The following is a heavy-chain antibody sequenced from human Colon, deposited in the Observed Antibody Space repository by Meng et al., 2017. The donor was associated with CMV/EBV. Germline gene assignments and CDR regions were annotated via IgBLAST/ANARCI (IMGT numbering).Heavy chain of an antibody. CDR1: GSSISSSNW. V-gene: IGHV4-4*02. J-gene: IGHJ5*02. CDR2: IYHSGGT. CDR3: ARDLGAGYNWNYGYNWFDP. D-gene: IGHD1-7*01. Sequence: HGRPRVSDPGQVKPSGTLALTRGVSGSSISSSNWWLLVRQPPGKGLEWIGEIYHSGGTNYNLSLKSRVTISVDKSKNQFSLKLSSVTAADTAVYYCARDLGAGYNWNYGYNWFDPWGQGTLVTVSS.